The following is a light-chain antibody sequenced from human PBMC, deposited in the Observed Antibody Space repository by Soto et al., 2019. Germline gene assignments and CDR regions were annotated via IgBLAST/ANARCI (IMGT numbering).Light chain of an antibody. Sequence: EIVLTQSPGARSLSPGERATLAWRASQSVSSSYLAWYQQKPGQAPRLLIYGASSRATGIPDRFSGSGSGTDFTLTISRLEPEDFAVYYCQQYNNWPPLAFGGGTKVAIX. CDR3: QQYNNWPPLA. CDR1: QSVSSSY. J-gene: IGKJ4*01. V-gene: IGKV3-20*01. CDR2: GAS.